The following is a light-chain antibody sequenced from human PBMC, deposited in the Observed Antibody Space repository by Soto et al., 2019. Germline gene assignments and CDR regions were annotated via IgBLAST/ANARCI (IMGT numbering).Light chain of an antibody. Sequence: EIVMTQSPATLSVSRGERATLSFRASQSVSSNLAWYQQKPGQAPRLLIYGASTRATGIPARFSGSGSGTEFTLTISSLQSEDFAVYYCQQYNNWPPWTFGQGTKGDIK. CDR3: QQYNNWPPWT. CDR2: GAS. CDR1: QSVSSN. J-gene: IGKJ1*01. V-gene: IGKV3-15*01.